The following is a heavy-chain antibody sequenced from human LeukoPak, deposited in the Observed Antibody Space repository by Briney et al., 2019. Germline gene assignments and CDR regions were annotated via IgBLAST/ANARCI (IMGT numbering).Heavy chain of an antibody. CDR1: GFIFNTYW. CDR2: LNVDRRTK. CDR3: VREWGNSQAPIDS. V-gene: IGHV3-74*01. J-gene: IGHJ4*02. Sequence: GVTLRLSCAASGFIFNTYWMLWVPQGPGKGSVWGLRLNVDRRTKKYTDAVKGRFTISRDNGKNTLYLQMKSLRAKDVALYYCVREWGNSQAPIDSGGEGTLVTVS. D-gene: IGHD2/OR15-2a*01.